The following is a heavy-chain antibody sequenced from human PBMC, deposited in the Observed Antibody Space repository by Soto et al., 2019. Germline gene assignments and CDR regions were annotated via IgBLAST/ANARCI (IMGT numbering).Heavy chain of an antibody. Sequence: EALSLMCPVPGDCLSNKRYYGVGKRQPPGRGREGIGGILHSGSTYYNPSLKRRVTIPVDTSQNQFSLQLSSVTAADTAVYYCARKTGSGSYTYYSYYGMDVWGQGTTVTVSS. V-gene: IGHV4-39*01. D-gene: IGHD3-10*01. CDR1: GDCLSNKRYY. CDR2: ILHSGST. CDR3: ARKTGSGSYTYYSYYGMDV. J-gene: IGHJ6*02.